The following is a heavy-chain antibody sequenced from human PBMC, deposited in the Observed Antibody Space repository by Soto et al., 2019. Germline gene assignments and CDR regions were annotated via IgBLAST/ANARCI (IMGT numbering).Heavy chain of an antibody. Sequence: GGSLRLSCAASGFTFSSYGMHWVRQAPGKGLEWVAVIWYDGSNKYYADSVKGRFTISRDNSKNTLYLQMNSLRAEDTAVYYCAREGGIAVAGFFLPEDYWGQGTLVTVSS. V-gene: IGHV3-33*01. D-gene: IGHD6-19*01. CDR3: AREGGIAVAGFFLPEDY. CDR1: GFTFSSYG. J-gene: IGHJ4*02. CDR2: IWYDGSNK.